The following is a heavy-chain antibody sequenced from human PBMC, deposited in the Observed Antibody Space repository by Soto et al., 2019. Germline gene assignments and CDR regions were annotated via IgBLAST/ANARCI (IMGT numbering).Heavy chain of an antibody. V-gene: IGHV3-23*01. CDR1: GFTFSSYA. Sequence: EVQLLESGGGLVQPGGSLRLSCAASGFTFSSYAMSWVRQAPGKGLEWVSAISGSGGSTYYADSVKGRFTISRDNSKNTLYLQMNSPRPEDTAVYYCAKPRVVTRAIQNAFVIWGQGTMVTVSS. CDR3: AKPRVVTRAIQNAFVI. J-gene: IGHJ3*02. D-gene: IGHD2-21*02. CDR2: ISGSGGST.